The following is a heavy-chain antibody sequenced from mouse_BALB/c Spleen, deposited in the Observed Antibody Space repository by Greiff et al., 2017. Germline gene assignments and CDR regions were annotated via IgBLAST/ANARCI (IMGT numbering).Heavy chain of an antibody. J-gene: IGHJ4*01. Sequence: QVQLQQLGPSLVQPSHTLSITCKASGFSLPSYGVHWVPQSPGKGLEWLGVIWRGGSTDYNAAFLSRLSITKDNSKSQVFFKMNSLQADDTAIYYCAKKEGPYYGLYYYAMDYWGQGTSVTVSS. CDR2: IWRGGST. V-gene: IGHV2-5-1*01. CDR1: GFSLPSYG. D-gene: IGHD2-10*01. CDR3: AKKEGPYYGLYYYAMDY.